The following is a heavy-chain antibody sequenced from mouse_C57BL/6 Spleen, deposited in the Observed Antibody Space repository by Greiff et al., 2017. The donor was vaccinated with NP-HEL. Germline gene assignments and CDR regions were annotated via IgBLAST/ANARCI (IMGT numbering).Heavy chain of an antibody. CDR1: GYSFTSYY. CDR2: IYPGSGNT. CDR3: ARSGNYGSSYFDY. D-gene: IGHD1-1*01. Sequence: VQLQESGPELVKPGASVKISCKASGYSFTSYYIHWVKQRPGQGLEWIGWIYPGSGNTKYNEKFKGKATLTADTSSSTAYMQLSSLTSEDSAVYYCARSGNYGSSYFDYWGQGTTLTVSS. V-gene: IGHV1-66*01. J-gene: IGHJ2*01.